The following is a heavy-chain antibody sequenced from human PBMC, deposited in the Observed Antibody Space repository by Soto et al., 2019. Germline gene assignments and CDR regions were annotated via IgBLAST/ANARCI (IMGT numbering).Heavy chain of an antibody. D-gene: IGHD6-13*01. V-gene: IGHV3-23*01. CDR2: ISGSGGST. CDR1: GFTFSSYA. Sequence: PGGSLRLSCAASGFTFSSYAMNWVRQAPGKGLEWVSAISGSGGSTCYADSVKGRFTISRDNSKNTLYLQMNSLRAEDTAVYYCAKATAAAGTSSWFDPWGQGTLVTVSS. J-gene: IGHJ5*02. CDR3: AKATAAAGTSSWFDP.